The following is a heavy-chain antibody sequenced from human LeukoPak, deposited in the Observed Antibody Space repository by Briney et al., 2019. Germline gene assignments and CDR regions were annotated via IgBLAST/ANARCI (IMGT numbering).Heavy chain of an antibody. CDR1: GGSFSGYY. J-gene: IGHJ4*02. Sequence: SETLSLTCVVYGGSFSGYYWSWIRQPPGKGREWIGEINHSGSTNYNPSLKSRVTISVDTSKNQFSLKLSSVTAADTAVYYCARGRGYYYDSSGYYYGYWGQGTLVTVSS. CDR3: ARGRGYYYDSSGYYYGY. V-gene: IGHV4-34*01. D-gene: IGHD3-22*01. CDR2: INHSGST.